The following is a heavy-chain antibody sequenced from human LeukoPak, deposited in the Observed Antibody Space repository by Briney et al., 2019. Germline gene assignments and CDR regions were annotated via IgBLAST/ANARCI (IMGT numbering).Heavy chain of an antibody. J-gene: IGHJ4*02. CDR1: GFTFSSNG. V-gene: IGHV3-73*01. Sequence: GRSLRLSCAASGFTFSSNGMHWVRQASGKGLEWVGRIRSKANRDATAYAASVKGRFTISRDDSKNTAYLEMNSLKTEDTAVYYCTKLSDNGEEIYDYRGQGTLVTVSS. CDR2: IRSKANRDAT. CDR3: TKLSDNGEEIYDY. D-gene: IGHD4-17*01.